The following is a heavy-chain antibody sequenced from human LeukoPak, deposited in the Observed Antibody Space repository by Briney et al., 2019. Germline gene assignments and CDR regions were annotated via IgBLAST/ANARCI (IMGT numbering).Heavy chain of an antibody. J-gene: IGHJ4*02. CDR3: ARALDGSHFDY. Sequence: GGSLTLSCPASGFTFSSDWMSWVHQAPGKGLEWVANIKQDGSEKYYVDSVKGRFTISRDKAKNSLYLQMNSLRAEATAVYYCARALDGSHFDYWGQGTLVTVSS. D-gene: IGHD1-26*01. CDR2: IKQDGSEK. V-gene: IGHV3-7*01. CDR1: GFTFSSDW.